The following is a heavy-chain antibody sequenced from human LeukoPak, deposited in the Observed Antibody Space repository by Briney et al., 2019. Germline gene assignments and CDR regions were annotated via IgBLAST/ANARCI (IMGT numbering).Heavy chain of an antibody. Sequence: PSETLSLTCTVSGGSVSSGNYYWSWIRQPLGKGLEWIGYRHYSGSTNYNPSLKSRVTISVDTSKNQFSLKLSSVTAADTAVYYCARGLRYQTDKGPFDYWGQGTLVTVSS. CDR2: RHYSGST. J-gene: IGHJ4*02. CDR1: GGSVSSGNYY. CDR3: ARGLRYQTDKGPFDY. V-gene: IGHV4-61*01. D-gene: IGHD5/OR15-5a*01.